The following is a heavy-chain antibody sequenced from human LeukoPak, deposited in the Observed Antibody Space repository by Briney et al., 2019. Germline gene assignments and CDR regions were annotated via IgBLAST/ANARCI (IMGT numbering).Heavy chain of an antibody. CDR3: AKEHRSGWNLISFDL. J-gene: IGHJ4*02. CDR1: GFTFNTYA. V-gene: IGHV3-23*01. Sequence: PGGSLRLSCAASGFTFNTYAMSWVRQAPGKGLEWVSGISSSSATTYYADSVKGRFSISRDNSHSTLFLQLNGLRAEDTAVYYCAKEHRSGWNLISFDLWGQGTLVTVSS. CDR2: ISSSSATT. D-gene: IGHD6-19*01.